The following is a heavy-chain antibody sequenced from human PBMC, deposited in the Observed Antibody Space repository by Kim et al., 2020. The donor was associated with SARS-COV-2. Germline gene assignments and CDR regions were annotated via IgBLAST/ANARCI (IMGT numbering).Heavy chain of an antibody. V-gene: IGHV3-15*01. CDR2: IKSRTDGGTT. Sequence: GGSLRLSCAASGFTFSNAWMSWVRQAPGKGLEWVCRIKSRTDGGTTDYAAPVQGRFTISRDDSKNTLYLQMNSLKTEDTAVYYCTKVGSPYGDYVRGALEYWGQGTLVTVSS. CDR3: TKVGSPYGDYVRGALEY. J-gene: IGHJ4*02. CDR1: GFTFSNAW. D-gene: IGHD4-17*01.